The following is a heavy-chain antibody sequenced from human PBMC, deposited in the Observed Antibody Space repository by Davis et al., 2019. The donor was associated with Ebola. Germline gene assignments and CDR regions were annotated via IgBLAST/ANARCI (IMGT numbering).Heavy chain of an antibody. V-gene: IGHV3-30*18. CDR3: AKVEKYGY. CDR2: ISYDGSNK. J-gene: IGHJ4*02. Sequence: GESLKISCAASGFTFSSYGMHWVRQDPGKGLEWVAVISYDGSNKYYADSVKGRFTISRDNSKNTLYLQMNSLRAEDTAVYYCAKVEKYGYWGQGTLVTVSS. D-gene: IGHD2-8*01. CDR1: GFTFSSYG.